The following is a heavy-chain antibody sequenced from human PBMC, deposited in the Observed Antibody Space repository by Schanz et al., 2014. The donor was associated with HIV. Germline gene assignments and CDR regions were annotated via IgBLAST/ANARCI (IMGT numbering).Heavy chain of an antibody. CDR3: ASQYSSSSQLED. CDR2: VKPDGSEK. J-gene: IGHJ4*02. CDR1: GFDFGVYG. Sequence: EVQLLESGGGLEQPGGSLRLSCAASGFDFGVYGMHWVRQAPGKGLEWVANVKPDGSEKYYVDSVKGRFTISRDIAKNSVYLQMISVRAEDTAVYYCASQYSSSSQLEDWGQGTLVTVSS. D-gene: IGHD6-6*01. V-gene: IGHV3-7*01.